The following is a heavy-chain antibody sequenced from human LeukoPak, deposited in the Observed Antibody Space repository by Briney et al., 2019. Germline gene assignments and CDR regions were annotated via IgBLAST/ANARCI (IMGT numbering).Heavy chain of an antibody. CDR2: ISGAGSST. Sequence: GGSLRLSCAASGFPFNNYPMNWVRQLPGGRLEWVSAISGAGSSTSYTDSVKGRFTISRDNSKNTLYLQMNSLRAEDTAVYYCAKERDLGAIHFDYWGQGTLVTVSS. V-gene: IGHV3-23*01. CDR1: GFPFNNYP. CDR3: AKERDLGAIHFDY. D-gene: IGHD1-26*01. J-gene: IGHJ4*02.